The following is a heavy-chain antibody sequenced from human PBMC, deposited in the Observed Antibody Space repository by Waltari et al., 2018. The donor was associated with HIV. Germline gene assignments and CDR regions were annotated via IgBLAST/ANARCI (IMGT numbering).Heavy chain of an antibody. Sequence: QVQLQESGPGLVKPSQTLSLTCSVSGGSISSGSYYWSWIRQPAGKGLEWIGRIYTSGSTNYTPALKSRVSISVDTSKNQFSLKLSSVTAADTAVYYCASQYSYGLRPNFFDYWGQGTLVTVSS. CDR3: ASQYSYGLRPNFFDY. J-gene: IGHJ4*02. CDR1: GGSISSGSYY. V-gene: IGHV4-61*02. D-gene: IGHD5-18*01. CDR2: IYTSGST.